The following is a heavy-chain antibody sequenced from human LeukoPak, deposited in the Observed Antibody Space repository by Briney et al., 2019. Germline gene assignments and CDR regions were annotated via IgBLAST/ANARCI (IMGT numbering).Heavy chain of an antibody. D-gene: IGHD1-7*01. CDR1: GFTFSDYY. CDR2: ISSSGSTI. V-gene: IGHV3-11*04. J-gene: IGHJ4*02. CDR3: ARNRGNWNYAEIDY. Sequence: GGSLRLSCVASGFTFSDYYMSWIRQAPGKGLEWVSYISSSGSTIYYADSVKGRFTISRDNAKNSLYLQMNSLRAEDTAVYYCARNRGNWNYAEIDYWGQGTLVTVSS.